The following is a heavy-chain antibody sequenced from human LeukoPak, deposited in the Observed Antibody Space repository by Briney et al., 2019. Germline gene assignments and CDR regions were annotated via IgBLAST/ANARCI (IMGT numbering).Heavy chain of an antibody. CDR3: AKDTAMGYYYGMDV. V-gene: IGHV3-21*01. CDR1: GFTFSSYS. J-gene: IGHJ6*02. Sequence: PGGSPRLSCAASGFTFSSYSMNWVRQAPGKGLEWVSSISSSSSYIYYADSVKGRFTTSRDNAKNSLYLQMNSLRAEDTAVYYCAKDTAMGYYYGMDVWGQGTTVTVSS. D-gene: IGHD5-18*01. CDR2: ISSSSSYI.